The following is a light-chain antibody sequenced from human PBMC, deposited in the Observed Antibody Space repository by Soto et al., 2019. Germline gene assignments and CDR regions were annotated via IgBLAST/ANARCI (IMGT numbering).Light chain of an antibody. J-gene: IGKJ3*01. CDR2: GAS. Sequence: EIVMTQSPATLSVSPGERATLSCRASQSVSSNLAWYQQKPGQAPRLLIYGASTRATGIPVRFSGSGSGTEFTLTISSLQSEDFAVYYCQQYNNWPTFGPGTKVNIK. CDR1: QSVSSN. CDR3: QQYNNWPT. V-gene: IGKV3-15*01.